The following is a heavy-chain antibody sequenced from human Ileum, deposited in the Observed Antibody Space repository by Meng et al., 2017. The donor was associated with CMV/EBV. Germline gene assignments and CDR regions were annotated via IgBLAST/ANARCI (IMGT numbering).Heavy chain of an antibody. D-gene: IGHD6-13*01. CDR3: AKGGYSSSWYTVYGMDV. CDR2: ISYSGNTA. CDR1: GFTFSSDG. Sequence: GGSLRLSCAASGFTFSSDGMSWVRQAPGKGLEWVSAISYSGNTAYYADSVKGRFTISRDNSKNTLYLQMNSLRAEDTAVYYCAKGGYSSSWYTVYGMDVWGQGTTVTVSS. V-gene: IGHV3-23*01. J-gene: IGHJ6*02.